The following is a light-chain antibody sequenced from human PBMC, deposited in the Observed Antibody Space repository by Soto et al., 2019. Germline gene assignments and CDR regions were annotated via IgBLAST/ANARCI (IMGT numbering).Light chain of an antibody. V-gene: IGKV3-20*01. Sequence: IVLPQSPGTLSLSPGERATLSCRASQSVSSSYLAWYQQKPGQAPRLLIYGASSRATGIPDRFSGSGSGTDFTLTISRLEPEDFAVYYCLQYGSSPRTFGQGTKVDIK. J-gene: IGKJ1*01. CDR2: GAS. CDR3: LQYGSSPRT. CDR1: QSVSSSY.